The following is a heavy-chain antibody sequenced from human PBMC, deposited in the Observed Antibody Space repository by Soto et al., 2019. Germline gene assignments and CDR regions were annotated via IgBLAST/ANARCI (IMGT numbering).Heavy chain of an antibody. Sequence: GGSLRLSCAASGFTFSNAWMSWVRQAPGKGLEWVGRIKGEADGGTTDYAAPVKGRIIISRDHSKDTLYLQMNSLKTEDTAVYYCTTGLSNGYYNFDYWGQGTPVTVSS. J-gene: IGHJ4*02. CDR1: GFTFSNAW. CDR2: IKGEADGGTT. CDR3: TTGLSNGYYNFDY. V-gene: IGHV3-15*01. D-gene: IGHD3-22*01.